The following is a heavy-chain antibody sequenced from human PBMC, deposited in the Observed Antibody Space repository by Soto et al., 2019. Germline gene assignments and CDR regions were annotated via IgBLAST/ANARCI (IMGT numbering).Heavy chain of an antibody. CDR1: GFSFSDSW. CDR2: IKQDESEK. D-gene: IGHD1-26*01. Sequence: EVQLVESGGGLVQPGGSLRLSCTASGFSFSDSWMTWARQVPGKGLEWVANIKQDESEKHYVDSVKGRFTISRDNAKNSLDLHMNSLRAEDTAVYHCAKYSGSYGIENWGQGALVTVSS. CDR3: AKYSGSYGIEN. V-gene: IGHV3-7*01. J-gene: IGHJ4*02.